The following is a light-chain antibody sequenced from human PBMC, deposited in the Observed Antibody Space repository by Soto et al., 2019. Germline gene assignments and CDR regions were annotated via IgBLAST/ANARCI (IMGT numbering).Light chain of an antibody. CDR3: QQYDSYSRT. Sequence: DIQMTQSPYTLSASVGDRVTITCRASQSISGWLAWYQQKPGKAPNLLIYDASSLESGVPSRFSGSGSGTEFTLTISSLQPDDFATYYCQQYDSYSRTFGQGTKVDI. J-gene: IGKJ1*01. V-gene: IGKV1-5*01. CDR2: DAS. CDR1: QSISGW.